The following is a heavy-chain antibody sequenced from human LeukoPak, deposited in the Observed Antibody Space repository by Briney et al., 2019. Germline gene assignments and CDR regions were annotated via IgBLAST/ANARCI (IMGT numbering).Heavy chain of an antibody. Sequence: ASVKVSCKASGYTFTGYYMHWVRQAPGQGLEWMGWINPNSGGTNYAQKFQGRVTMTRDTSISTAYMELSRLRSDDTAEYYCARDLVAGLDAFDIWGQGTMVTVSS. CDR1: GYTFTGYY. D-gene: IGHD6-19*01. V-gene: IGHV1-2*02. CDR2: INPNSGGT. CDR3: ARDLVAGLDAFDI. J-gene: IGHJ3*02.